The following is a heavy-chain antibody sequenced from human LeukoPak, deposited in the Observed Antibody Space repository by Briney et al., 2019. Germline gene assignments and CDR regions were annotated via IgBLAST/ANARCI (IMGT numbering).Heavy chain of an antibody. CDR3: GSVGRSPSSVHYGYYFYYMDV. V-gene: IGHV3-7*01. CDR2: IKQDGSEK. J-gene: IGHJ6*03. Sequence: PGGSLRLSCEGSGFTFSSYWMSWFRQAPGKGLEWVANIKQDGSEKYYVDSVKGRFTISRDNAKKSLFLQMNSLRAEDTAVYYCGSVGRSPSSVHYGYYFYYMDVWGKGTTVTVTS. D-gene: IGHD3-22*01. CDR1: GFTFSSYW.